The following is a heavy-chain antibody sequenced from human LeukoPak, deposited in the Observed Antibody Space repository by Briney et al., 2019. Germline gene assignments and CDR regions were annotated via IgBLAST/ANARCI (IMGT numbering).Heavy chain of an antibody. D-gene: IGHD6-19*01. CDR2: IYYSGST. J-gene: IGHJ6*04. Sequence: SETLSLTCTVSGGSISSYYWSWIRQPPGKGLEWIGYIYYSGSTNYNPSLKSRVTISVDTSKNQFSLKLSSVTAADTAVYYCARDAIAVADTYYYYYGMDVWGKGTTVTVSS. CDR1: GGSISSYY. CDR3: ARDAIAVADTYYYYYGMDV. V-gene: IGHV4-59*01.